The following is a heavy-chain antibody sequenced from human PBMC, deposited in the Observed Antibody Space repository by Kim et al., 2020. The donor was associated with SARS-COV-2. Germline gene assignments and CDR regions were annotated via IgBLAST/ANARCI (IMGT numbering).Heavy chain of an antibody. CDR3: VKDGGEYSSGWFDY. J-gene: IGHJ4*02. V-gene: IGHV3-64D*06. D-gene: IGHD6-19*01. Sequence: ADSVKGRFTISRDNSKNTLYLQMSSMRAEDTAVYYCVKDGGEYSSGWFDYWGQGTLVTVSS.